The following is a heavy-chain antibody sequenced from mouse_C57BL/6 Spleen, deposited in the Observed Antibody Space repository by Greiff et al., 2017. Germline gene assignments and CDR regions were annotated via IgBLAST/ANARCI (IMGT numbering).Heavy chain of an antibody. CDR3: LDSSRYVLAY. Sequence: VQLQQSGAELVRPGASVTLSCKASGYTFTDYEMHWVKQTPVHGLEWIGAIDPETGGTAYNQKFKGKAILTADKSSSTAYMALRSLTSEDSAVYYCLDSSRYVLAYWGQGTLVTVSA. V-gene: IGHV1-15*01. J-gene: IGHJ3*01. CDR2: IDPETGGT. D-gene: IGHD3-2*02. CDR1: GYTFTDYE.